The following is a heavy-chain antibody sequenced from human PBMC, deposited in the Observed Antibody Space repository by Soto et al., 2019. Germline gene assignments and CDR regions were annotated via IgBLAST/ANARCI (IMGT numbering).Heavy chain of an antibody. V-gene: IGHV5-51*01. J-gene: IGHJ4*02. CDR1: GYSFTSYW. D-gene: IGHD3-10*01. CDR3: AVPRRKGTGIN. Sequence: GGSLKPFCSSSGYSFTSYWIGLVRQLPGKCLEWMGIIYPGDSDTRYSPSFQGQVTISADKSISTAYLQWSSLKASDTAMYYCAVPRRKGTGINWGQGTLVTVSS. CDR2: IYPGDSDT.